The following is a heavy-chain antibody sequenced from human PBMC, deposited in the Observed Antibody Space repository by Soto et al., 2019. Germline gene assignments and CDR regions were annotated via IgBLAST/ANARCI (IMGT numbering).Heavy chain of an antibody. CDR2: IIPIFGTA. V-gene: IGHV1-69*01. CDR3: ARGAVRGGHFFAGAGY. J-gene: IGHJ4*02. Sequence: QVQLVQSGAEVKKPGSSVKVSCKASGGTFSSYAISWVRQAPGQGLEWMGGIIPIFGTANYAQKFQGRVTMTADESTSTACMELGSLRSEDTAVYYCARGAVRGGHFFAGAGYWGQGTLVTVSS. D-gene: IGHD3-10*01. CDR1: GGTFSSYA.